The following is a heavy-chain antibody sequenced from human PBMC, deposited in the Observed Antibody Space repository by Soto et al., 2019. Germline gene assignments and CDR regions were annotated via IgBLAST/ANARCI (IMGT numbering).Heavy chain of an antibody. J-gene: IGHJ6*03. CDR2: IGTAGDT. CDR3: ARGIGPSSDYYYYYYMDV. Sequence: EVQLVESGGGLVQPGGSLRLSCAASGFTFSSYDMHWVRQATGKGLEWVSAIGTAGDTYYPGSVKGRFTISRENAKNSLYLQMNSLRAGDTAVYYWARGIGPSSDYYYYYYMDVWGKGTTVTVSS. CDR1: GFTFSSYD. D-gene: IGHD6-25*01. V-gene: IGHV3-13*01.